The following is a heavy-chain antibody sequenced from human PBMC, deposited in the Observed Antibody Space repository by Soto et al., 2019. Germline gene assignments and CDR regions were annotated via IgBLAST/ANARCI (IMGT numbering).Heavy chain of an antibody. CDR3: ARDNGQRDYDARSLDAFDI. CDR2: IIPIFSTP. J-gene: IGHJ3*02. Sequence: SVKVSCKASGGTFSSYAISWVRQAPGQGLEWMGGIIPIFSTPNYAQKFQGGVTITADESTSTAYMELSSLRSEDTAVYYCARDNGQRDYDARSLDAFDIWVQGAMFSIS. CDR1: GGTFSSYA. V-gene: IGHV1-69*13. D-gene: IGHD4-17*01.